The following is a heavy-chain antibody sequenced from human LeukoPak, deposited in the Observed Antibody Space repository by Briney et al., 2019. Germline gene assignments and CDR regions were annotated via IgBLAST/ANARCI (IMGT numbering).Heavy chain of an antibody. CDR2: IWYDGSNK. D-gene: IGHD2-15*01. Sequence: GRSLRLSCAASGFTFSSYGMHWVRQAPGKGLGWVAVIWYDGSNKYYADSVKGRFTISRDNSKNTLYLQMNSLRAEDTAVYYCARDHLYCSGGSCYPDAFDIWGQGTMVTVSS. CDR1: GFTFSSYG. J-gene: IGHJ3*02. CDR3: ARDHLYCSGGSCYPDAFDI. V-gene: IGHV3-33*01.